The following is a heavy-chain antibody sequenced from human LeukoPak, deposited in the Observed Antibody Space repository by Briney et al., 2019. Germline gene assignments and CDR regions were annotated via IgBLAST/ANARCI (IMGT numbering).Heavy chain of an antibody. D-gene: IGHD2-2*01. CDR1: GFTFSSYA. Sequence: GGSLRLSCAAPGFTFSSYAMSWVRQAPGKGLEWVSAISGSGGSTYYADSVKGRFTISRDNSKNTLYLQMNSLRAEDTAVYYCAWCSSTSCPYGMDVWGQGTTVTVSS. CDR3: AWCSSTSCPYGMDV. CDR2: ISGSGGST. V-gene: IGHV3-23*01. J-gene: IGHJ6*02.